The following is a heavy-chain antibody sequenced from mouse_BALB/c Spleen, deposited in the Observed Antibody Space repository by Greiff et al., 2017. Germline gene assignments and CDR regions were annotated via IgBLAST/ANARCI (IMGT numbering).Heavy chain of an antibody. D-gene: IGHD2-3*01. CDR1: GFNIKDTY. CDR2: IDPANGNT. CDR3: ARSWDGPSMDY. Sequence: EVQLQQSGAELVKPGASVKLSCTASGFNIKDTYMHWVKQRPEQGLEWIGRIDPANGNTKYDPKFQGKATITADTSSNTAYLQLSSLTSEDTAVYYCARSWDGPSMDYWGQGTSVTVSS. J-gene: IGHJ4*01. V-gene: IGHV14-3*02.